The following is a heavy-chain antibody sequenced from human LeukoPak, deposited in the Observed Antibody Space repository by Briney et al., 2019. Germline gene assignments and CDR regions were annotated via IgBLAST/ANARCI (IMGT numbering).Heavy chain of an antibody. J-gene: IGHJ3*02. Sequence: SETLSLTCSVSGGSVSSSFWSWIRQPPGKGLEWIGHIYYSGSTNYNPSLKSRVTISVDTSKNHFSLKVTSVTAADTAVYYCARVGPTDDYGDSHDAFVIWGQGTLVAASS. CDR1: GGSVSSSF. CDR3: ARVGPTDDYGDSHDAFVI. D-gene: IGHD4-17*01. V-gene: IGHV4-59*02. CDR2: IYYSGST.